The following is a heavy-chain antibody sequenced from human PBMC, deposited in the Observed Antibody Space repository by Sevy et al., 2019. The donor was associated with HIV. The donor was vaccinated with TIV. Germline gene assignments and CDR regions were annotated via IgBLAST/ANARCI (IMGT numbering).Heavy chain of an antibody. CDR3: ARGHSSSYYYYYYMDV. Sequence: SETLSLTCAVYGGSFSGYYWSWIRQPPGKGLEWIGEINHSGSNNYNRSLKRRVTISVDTSKNQFYLKLSSVTAADTALYYCARGHSSSYYYYYYMDVWGKGTTVTVSS. D-gene: IGHD6-6*01. J-gene: IGHJ6*03. CDR1: GGSFSGYY. V-gene: IGHV4-34*01. CDR2: INHSGSN.